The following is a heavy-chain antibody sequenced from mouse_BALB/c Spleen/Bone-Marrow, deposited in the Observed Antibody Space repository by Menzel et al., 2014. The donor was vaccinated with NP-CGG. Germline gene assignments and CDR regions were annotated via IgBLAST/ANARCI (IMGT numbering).Heavy chain of an antibody. CDR2: IWAGGST. V-gene: IGHV2-9*02. CDR3: ARGGEFITSAFDY. CDR1: GFSLTSSG. Sequence: VHLVESGPGLVAPSQSLSITCTVSGFSLTSSGVHWVRQPPGKGLEWLGVIWAGGSTNYNSALMSRLSISNDNSKSQVFLKMNSLQTDDTAMYYCARGGEFITSAFDYWGQGTTLTVSS. D-gene: IGHD1-2*01. J-gene: IGHJ2*01.